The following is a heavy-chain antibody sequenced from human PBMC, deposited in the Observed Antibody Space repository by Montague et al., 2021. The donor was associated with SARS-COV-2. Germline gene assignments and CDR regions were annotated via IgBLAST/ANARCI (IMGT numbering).Heavy chain of an antibody. V-gene: IGHV4-61*02. J-gene: IGHJ6*02. D-gene: IGHD2/OR15-2a*01. CDR2: IYTTGST. CDR3: ARDKIVIVPTTLELTWIDGYKNYYYGMDV. CDR1: GGSISSGDYY. Sequence: TLSLTCSVSGGSISSGDYYWSWLRQPAGKGLEWIGRIYTTGSTNYNPSLKSRVTISQDTSKNQFPLKLTSVTAADTAVYYCARDKIVIVPTTLELTWIDGYKNYYYGMDVWGQGTTLTVSS.